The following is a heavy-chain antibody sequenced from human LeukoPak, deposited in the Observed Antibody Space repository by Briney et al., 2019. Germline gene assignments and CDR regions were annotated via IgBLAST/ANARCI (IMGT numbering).Heavy chain of an antibody. D-gene: IGHD3-10*01. CDR3: ARVSEVLWFGEFPYNWFDP. J-gene: IGHJ5*02. V-gene: IGHV5-51*01. CDR1: GYSFTSYW. Sequence: GESLKISCKGSGYSFTSYWIGWVRQMPGKGLEWMGIIYPGDSDTRYSPSFQGQVTISADKSISTAHLQWSSLKASDTAMYYCARVSEVLWFGEFPYNWFDPWGQGTLVTVSS. CDR2: IYPGDSDT.